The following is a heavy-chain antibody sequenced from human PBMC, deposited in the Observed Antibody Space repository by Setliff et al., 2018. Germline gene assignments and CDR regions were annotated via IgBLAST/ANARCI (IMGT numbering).Heavy chain of an antibody. V-gene: IGHV4-31*03. J-gene: IGHJ6*02. CDR1: GGSISSGGYY. Sequence: PSETLSLTCTVSGGSISSGGYYWGWIRQHPGKGLAWIGYIYYSGSTYYNPSLKSRVTISVDTSKNQFSVKLSSVTAEDTAVYYCARDHVYGSQYYYYYYGMDVWGQGTTVTVSS. D-gene: IGHD3-10*01. CDR2: IYYSGST. CDR3: ARDHVYGSQYYYYYYGMDV.